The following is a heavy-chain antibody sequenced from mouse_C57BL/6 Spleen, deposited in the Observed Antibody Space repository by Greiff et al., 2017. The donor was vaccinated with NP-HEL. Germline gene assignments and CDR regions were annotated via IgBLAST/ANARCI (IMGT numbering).Heavy chain of an antibody. J-gene: IGHJ4*01. V-gene: IGHV5-4*01. D-gene: IGHD1-1*01. CDR2: ISDGGSYT. Sequence: EVKLVESGGGLVKPGGSLKLSCAASGFTFSSYAMSWVRQTPEKRLEWVATISDGGSYTYYPDNVKGRFTISRDNAKNNLYRQMSHLKTEDTAMYYCARDRPGNYGSRLGYAMDDWGQGTSVTVSS. CDR1: GFTFSSYA. CDR3: ARDRPGNYGSRLGYAMDD.